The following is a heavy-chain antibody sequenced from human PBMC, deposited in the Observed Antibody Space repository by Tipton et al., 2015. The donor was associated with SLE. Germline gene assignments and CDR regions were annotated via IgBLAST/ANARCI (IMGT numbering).Heavy chain of an antibody. V-gene: IGHV4-59*11. CDR3: ARNKAVAGTVIEY. CDR2: IHHSGST. Sequence: TLSLTCTVSSGSLNSQYWTWIRQPPGKGLEWIGNIHHSGSTNYSPSLKSRVAISVDKSKNQFSLRLTSVTAADTAMYYCARNKAVAGTVIEYWGPGTLVTVSS. D-gene: IGHD6-19*01. CDR1: SGSLNSQY. J-gene: IGHJ4*02.